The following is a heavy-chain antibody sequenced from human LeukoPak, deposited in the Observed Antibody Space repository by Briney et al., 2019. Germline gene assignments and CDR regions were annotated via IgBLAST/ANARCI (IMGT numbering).Heavy chain of an antibody. CDR2: ISSSSSTM. V-gene: IGHV3-48*01. J-gene: IGHJ4*02. CDR1: GFPFNNFG. Sequence: GGSLRLSCAASGFPFNNFGMNWVRQAPGKGLEWVSYISSSSSTMSYADSVKGRFTISRDNAKNSLFLQMNSLRAEDTAAYYCARGGAARPDYWGQGTLVTVSS. D-gene: IGHD6-6*01. CDR3: ARGGAARPDY.